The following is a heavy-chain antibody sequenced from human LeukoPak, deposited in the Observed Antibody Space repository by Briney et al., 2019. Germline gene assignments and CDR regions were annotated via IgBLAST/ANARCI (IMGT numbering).Heavy chain of an antibody. CDR3: ARGMEPGLDYGY. Sequence: GGSLRLSCAASGFTFSSYWMNWVRQAPGKGLVWVSRINSDGSSTSYADSVKGRFTISRDNAKNTLYLQMNSLRAEDTAVYYCARGMEPGLDYGYWGQGTLVTVSS. CDR1: GFTFSSYW. CDR2: INSDGSST. D-gene: IGHD6-13*01. V-gene: IGHV3-74*01. J-gene: IGHJ4*02.